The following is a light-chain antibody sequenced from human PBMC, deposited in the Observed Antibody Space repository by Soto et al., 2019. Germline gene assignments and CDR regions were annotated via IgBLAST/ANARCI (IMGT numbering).Light chain of an antibody. CDR3: QQSYSTPLT. J-gene: IGKJ4*01. Sequence: DIQMTQSPSILSASVGDRVTISCRASQSISSWLAWYQQKPGKAPNLLIFDASTLETGVPSRFSGSGSGTDFTLTISSLQPEDFATYYCQQSYSTPLTFGGGTKVDVK. CDR2: DAS. V-gene: IGKV1-5*01. CDR1: QSISSW.